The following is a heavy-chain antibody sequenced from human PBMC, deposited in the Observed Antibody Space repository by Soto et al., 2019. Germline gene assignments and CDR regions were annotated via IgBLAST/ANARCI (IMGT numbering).Heavy chain of an antibody. CDR1: GGSISSGGYY. J-gene: IGHJ6*04. CDR3: ARDPTVTPGRPGVDV. Sequence: QVQLQESGPGLVKPSQTLSLTCTVSGGSISSGGYYWSWIRQHPGKGLEWIGYIYYSGSTYYNPSLNSRVTISVDPSKYQFSLKMSYVTAADTAVYYCARDPTVTPGRPGVDVWGKGTTVTVSS. V-gene: IGHV4-31*03. CDR2: IYYSGST. D-gene: IGHD4-17*01.